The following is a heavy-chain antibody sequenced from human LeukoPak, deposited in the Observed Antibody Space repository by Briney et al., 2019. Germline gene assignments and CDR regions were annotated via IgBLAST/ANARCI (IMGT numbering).Heavy chain of an antibody. J-gene: IGHJ4*02. CDR2: IYSSGSA. CDR3: ASSGSYSDFDY. V-gene: IGHV3-53*01. Sequence: GGSLRLSCAASGFATRNNYMSWVRQAPGKGLEWVSIIYSSGSAYYVDSVKGRFTISRDTSKNMVFLQMNSLRAEDTAVYYCASSGSYSDFDYWGQGTLVTVSS. CDR1: GFATRNNY. D-gene: IGHD3-22*01.